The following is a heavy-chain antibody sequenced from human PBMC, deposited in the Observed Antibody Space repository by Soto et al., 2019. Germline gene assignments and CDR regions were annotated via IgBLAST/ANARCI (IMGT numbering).Heavy chain of an antibody. D-gene: IGHD1-7*01. V-gene: IGHV1-3*01. J-gene: IGHJ6*03. Sequence: ASVKVSCKASGYTFTSYAMHWVRQAPGQRLEWMGWINAGNGNTKYSQKCQGRVTITRDTSASTAYMELSSLRSEDTAVYYCARDHRTLELRASYYYMDVWGKGTTVTVSS. CDR1: GYTFTSYA. CDR2: INAGNGNT. CDR3: ARDHRTLELRASYYYMDV.